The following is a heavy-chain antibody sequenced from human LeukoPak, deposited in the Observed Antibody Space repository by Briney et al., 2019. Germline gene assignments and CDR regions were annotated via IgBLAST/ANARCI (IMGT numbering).Heavy chain of an antibody. CDR3: ARDLDDSSGYEPYRL. CDR1: GYTFTGYY. J-gene: IGHJ6*02. Sequence: ASVKVSCKASGYTFTGYYMHWVRQAPGQGLEWMGWINPNSGGTNYVQKFQGRVTMTRDTSISTAYMELSRLRSDDTAVYYCARDLDDSSGYEPYRLWGQGTTVTVSS. V-gene: IGHV1-2*02. CDR2: INPNSGGT. D-gene: IGHD3-22*01.